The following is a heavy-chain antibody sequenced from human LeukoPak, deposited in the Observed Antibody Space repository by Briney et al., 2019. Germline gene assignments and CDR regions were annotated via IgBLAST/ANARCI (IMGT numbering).Heavy chain of an antibody. D-gene: IGHD3-22*01. J-gene: IGHJ6*03. CDR2: IYYSGST. Sequence: SETLSLTCTVSGGSISSYYWSWIRQPPGKGLEWIRYIYYSGSTNYNPSLRSRVTISVDTSKNQFSLKLSSVTAADTAVYYCARDSSTNYYDSSGPPVYYYMDVWGKGTTVTVSS. V-gene: IGHV4-59*01. CDR3: ARDSSTNYYDSSGPPVYYYMDV. CDR1: GGSISSYY.